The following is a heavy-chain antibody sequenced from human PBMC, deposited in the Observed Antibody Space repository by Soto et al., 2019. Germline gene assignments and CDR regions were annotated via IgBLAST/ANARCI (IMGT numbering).Heavy chain of an antibody. CDR2: ISSSSSYI. D-gene: IGHD5-18*01. CDR3: ARDWGFKLPYVDTAMPQGSFFDY. CDR1: GFTFSSYS. J-gene: IGHJ4*02. V-gene: IGHV3-21*01. Sequence: PGGSLRLSCAASGFTFSSYSMNWVRQAPGKGLEWVSSISSSSSYIYYADSVKGRFTISRDNAKNSLYLQMNSLRAEDTAVYYCARDWGFKLPYVDTAMPQGSFFDYWGQGTLVTVSS.